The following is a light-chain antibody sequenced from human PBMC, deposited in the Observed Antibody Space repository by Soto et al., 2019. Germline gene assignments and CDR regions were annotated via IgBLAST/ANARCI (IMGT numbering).Light chain of an antibody. CDR3: QQRSNCL. Sequence: EIVLTQSPGTLSLSPGDRATLSCRASQRVSTFLAWYQQRPGQAPRLLISEASNRATGIPARFSGSGSGTDFTLTISSLEPEDFAVYYCQQRSNCLFGQGTRLEIK. J-gene: IGKJ5*01. CDR1: QRVSTF. CDR2: EAS. V-gene: IGKV3-11*01.